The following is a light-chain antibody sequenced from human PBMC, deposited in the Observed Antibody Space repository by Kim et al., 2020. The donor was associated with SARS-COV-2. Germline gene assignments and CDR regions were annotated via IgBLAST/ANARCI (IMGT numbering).Light chain of an antibody. CDR1: AGGGGANAL. V-gene: IGLV2-14*03. J-gene: IGLJ1*01. CDR3: SSYTTSDTYV. Sequence: PTNHRPCTGTAGGGGANALVSLYQQHPVKVTKLMIYDVSNRPSVAAARFSGSKSGNTASLTSSGLQAEDEDEYYYSSYTTSDTYVFGTGTKVTVL. CDR2: DVS.